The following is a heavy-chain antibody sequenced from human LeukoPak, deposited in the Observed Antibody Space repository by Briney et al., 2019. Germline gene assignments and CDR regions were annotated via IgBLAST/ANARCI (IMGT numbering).Heavy chain of an antibody. CDR2: ISSSSNYI. D-gene: IGHD6-13*01. CDR1: GFTFSYYS. CDR3: ARGGAAAGLDAFDI. V-gene: IGHV3-21*01. J-gene: IGHJ3*02. Sequence: PGGSLRLSCAASGFTFSYYSMNWVRQAPGKGLEWVSSISSSSNYIYYADSVKGRFTISRDNAKNSLYLQMNSLRAEDTAVYYCARGGAAAGLDAFDIWGQGTVVTVSP.